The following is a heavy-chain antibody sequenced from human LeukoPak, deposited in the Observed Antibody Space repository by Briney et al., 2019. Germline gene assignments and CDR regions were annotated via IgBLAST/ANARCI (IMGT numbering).Heavy chain of an antibody. CDR3: ARRSDCLGFDP. Sequence: PSETLSLTCTVSGGSIRSSYYYWGWIRQPPGKGLEWIGSIYDSGGTYYNPSLKSRVTVSVDTSKNQFSLKLSAVTAADTAVYYCARRSDCLGFDPWGQGTLVTVSS. CDR2: IYDSGGT. CDR1: GGSIRSSYYY. V-gene: IGHV4-39*01. J-gene: IGHJ5*02. D-gene: IGHD2-15*01.